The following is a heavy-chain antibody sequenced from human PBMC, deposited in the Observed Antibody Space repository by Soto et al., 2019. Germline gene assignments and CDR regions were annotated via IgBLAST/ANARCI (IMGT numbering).Heavy chain of an antibody. Sequence: SETLSLTCTVSGGSISSGGYYWSWIRQHPGKGLEWIGYIYYSGSTNYNPSLKSRVTISVDTSKNQFSLKLSSVTAADTAVYYCARGYDFWSGYTTRLYYYGMDVWGQGTTDTVSS. CDR2: IYYSGST. D-gene: IGHD3-3*01. CDR1: GGSISSGGYY. V-gene: IGHV4-61*08. J-gene: IGHJ6*02. CDR3: ARGYDFWSGYTTRLYYYGMDV.